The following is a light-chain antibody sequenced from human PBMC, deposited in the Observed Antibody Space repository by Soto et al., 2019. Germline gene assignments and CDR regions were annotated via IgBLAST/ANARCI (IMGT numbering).Light chain of an antibody. J-gene: IGKJ1*01. CDR1: QRIKNY. CDR2: GAS. Sequence: EIVMTQSPVTLSVSLGERGTIAFRASQRIKNYLAWFQQKPGQAPRLLVYGASTRATTIPARFSGSGSGTDFTLSISSLQSEDFAVYYCQHFGGSPITFGQGTKVDIK. CDR3: QHFGGSPIT. V-gene: IGKV3-15*01.